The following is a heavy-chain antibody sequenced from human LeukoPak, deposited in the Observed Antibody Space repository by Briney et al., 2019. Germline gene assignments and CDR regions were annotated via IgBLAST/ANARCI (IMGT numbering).Heavy chain of an antibody. Sequence: PGGSLRLSCAASGFTFSSYAMSWVRQAPGKGLEWVSAISGSGGSTYYADSVKGRFTISRDDSKNTAYLQMNSLKTEDTAVYYCLAGTSSGYWGQGTLVTVSS. CDR2: ISGSGGST. D-gene: IGHD1-1*01. CDR1: GFTFSSYA. J-gene: IGHJ4*02. CDR3: LAGTSSGY. V-gene: IGHV3-23*01.